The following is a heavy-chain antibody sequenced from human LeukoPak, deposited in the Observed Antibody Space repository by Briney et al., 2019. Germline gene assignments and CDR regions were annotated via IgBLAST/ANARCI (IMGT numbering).Heavy chain of an antibody. CDR2: IYTSGST. CDR3: ARVLPSYVWGSYRWGNYFDY. J-gene: IGHJ4*02. Sequence: SETLSLTCTVSGGSISSYYWTWIRQPAGKGLEWIGRIYTSGSTNYNPSLKSRVTMSVDTSKNQFSLKLSSVPAADTAVYYCARVLPSYVWGSYRWGNYFDYWGQGTLVTVFS. CDR1: GGSISSYY. V-gene: IGHV4-4*07. D-gene: IGHD3-16*02.